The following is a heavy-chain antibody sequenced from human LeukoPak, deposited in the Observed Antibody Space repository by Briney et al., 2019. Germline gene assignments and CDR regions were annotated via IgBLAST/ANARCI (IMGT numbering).Heavy chain of an antibody. CDR2: IYYSGST. V-gene: IGHV4-39*01. CDR1: GGSISSNSYY. CDR3: ARHRSSTNIYDILTGYPYYFDY. Sequence: SETLSLTCAVSGGSISSNSYYWGWIRQPPGKGLEWIGSIYYSGSTYYNPSLKSRVTISVDTSKNQFSLKLSSVTAADTAVYYCARHRSSTNIYDILTGYPYYFDYWGQGTLVTVSS. J-gene: IGHJ4*02. D-gene: IGHD3-9*01.